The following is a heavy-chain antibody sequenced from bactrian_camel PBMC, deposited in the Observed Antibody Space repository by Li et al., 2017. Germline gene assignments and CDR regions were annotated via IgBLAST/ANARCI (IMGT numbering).Heavy chain of an antibody. J-gene: IGHJ4*01. D-gene: IGHD3*01. CDR3: AADGDPAGGTWCGLLLTGYNY. CDR1: GFTLRDYA. V-gene: IGHV3S42*01. CDR2: IDSEGTT. Sequence: VQLVESGGDLVQPGGSLRLSCAAASGFTLRDYAMNWVRQAPGKEREGVAAIDSEGTTTYTDSVKGRFTISKDTANNTLYLQMNALTPEDTAMYYCAADGDPAGGTWCGLLLTGYNYWGQGTQVTVS.